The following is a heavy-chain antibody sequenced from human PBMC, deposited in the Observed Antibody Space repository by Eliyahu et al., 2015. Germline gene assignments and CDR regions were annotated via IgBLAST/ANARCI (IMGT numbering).Heavy chain of an antibody. V-gene: IGHV4-61*02. CDR1: GGXISSGSYY. J-gene: IGHJ5*02. CDR2: IYTSGGT. Sequence: QVQLQESGPGLVKPSQTLSLTCTVXGGXISSGSYYWXWXRQPAGKGLEWIGRIYTSGGTTYNPSLKSRVTISVDTSKNQFSLKLSSVTAADTAVYYCARDRQIRDRITILKRQTGGWFDPWGQGTLVTVSS. D-gene: IGHD3-3*01. CDR3: ARDRQIRDRITILKRQTGGWFDP.